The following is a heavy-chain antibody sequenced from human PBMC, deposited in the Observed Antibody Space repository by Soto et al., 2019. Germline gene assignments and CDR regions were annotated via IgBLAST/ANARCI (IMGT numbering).Heavy chain of an antibody. CDR3: AHAGDYDLLTCDH. D-gene: IGHD4-17*01. CDR1: GFSLSTYHMG. CDR2: IYWDDDK. Sequence: QITLKESGPTLVRPAQTLTLTCDFSGFSLSTYHMGVAWIRQPPGKALEWLALIYWDDDKRYSPSLKDRLVISKDTSSNQVVLTITNVAPGDTATYFCAHAGDYDLLTCDHWGPGTLVTVSS. J-gene: IGHJ4*02. V-gene: IGHV2-5*02.